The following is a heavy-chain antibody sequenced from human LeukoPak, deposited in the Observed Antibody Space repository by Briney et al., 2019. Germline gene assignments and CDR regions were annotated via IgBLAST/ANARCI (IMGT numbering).Heavy chain of an antibody. CDR1: GFTFSSSA. CDR3: AKGHPIYDILTGYYLPASYFDY. V-gene: IGHV3-23*01. Sequence: PGGSLRLSCAAPGFTFSSSAMSSVRQAPGKGLEWVSPIRGSGGSTYYADSVKGRFTISRDNSKNTLYLQMNSLKDEDTAVYYCAKGHPIYDILTGYYLPASYFDYWGQGTLVTVSS. CDR2: IRGSGGST. J-gene: IGHJ4*02. D-gene: IGHD3-9*01.